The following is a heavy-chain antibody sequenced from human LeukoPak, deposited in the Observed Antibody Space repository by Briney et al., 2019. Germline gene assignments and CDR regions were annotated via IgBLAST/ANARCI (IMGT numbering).Heavy chain of an antibody. Sequence: PSETLSLTCAVYGGSFSGYYWSWIRQPPGKGLEWIGEINHSGSTNYNPSLKSRVTISVDTSKNQFSLKLSSVTAADTAVYYCARDSAMVRGTFLYWGQGTLVTVSS. V-gene: IGHV4-34*01. CDR1: GGSFSGYY. D-gene: IGHD3-10*01. J-gene: IGHJ4*02. CDR3: ARDSAMVRGTFLY. CDR2: INHSGST.